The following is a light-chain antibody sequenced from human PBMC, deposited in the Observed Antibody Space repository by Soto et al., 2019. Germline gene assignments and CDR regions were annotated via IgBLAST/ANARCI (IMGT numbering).Light chain of an antibody. Sequence: DIVMTQTPLSLSVTPGQPASISCKSSHSLLGSDRKTYLSWYLQKPGHPPQLLIFGVSNHFSGVSDRFSGRGSGTDFTLKISRVEAEDVGVYYCMQSVQFPRTFGRGTKVDIK. CDR1: HSLLGSDRKTY. V-gene: IGKV2D-29*01. CDR2: GVS. CDR3: MQSVQFPRT. J-gene: IGKJ4*01.